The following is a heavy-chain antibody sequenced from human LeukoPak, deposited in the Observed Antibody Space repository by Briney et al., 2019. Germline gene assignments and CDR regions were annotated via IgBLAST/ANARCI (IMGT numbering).Heavy chain of an antibody. V-gene: IGHV1-69*13. D-gene: IGHD1-1*01. CDR2: TIPIFGTA. CDR1: GGTFSSYA. Sequence: SVKVSCKASGGTFSSYAASWVRQAPGQGLEWMGGTIPIFGTANYAQKFQDRVTITADESASTAYMELSTLKSEDTAVYYCARGPTAGTADYWGQGTLVTVSS. J-gene: IGHJ4*02. CDR3: ARGPTAGTADY.